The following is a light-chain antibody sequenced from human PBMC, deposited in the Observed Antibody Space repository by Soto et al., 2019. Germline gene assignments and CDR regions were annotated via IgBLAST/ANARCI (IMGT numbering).Light chain of an antibody. CDR2: DVS. CDR1: SSDVGGYNY. CDR3: CSYAGSYTKV. J-gene: IGLJ2*01. Sequence: QSVLTQPRSVSGSPGQSVTISCTGTSSDVGGYNYVSWYQQHPGKAPKLMTYDVSKRPSGVPDRFSGSKSGNTASLTISGLQAEDEADYYCCSYAGSYTKVFGGGTKVTVL. V-gene: IGLV2-11*01.